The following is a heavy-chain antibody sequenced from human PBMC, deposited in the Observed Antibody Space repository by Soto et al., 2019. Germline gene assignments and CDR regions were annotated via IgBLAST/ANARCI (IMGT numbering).Heavy chain of an antibody. D-gene: IGHD5-18*01. CDR2: IYWDDDK. CDR1: GFSLSSIGVG. J-gene: IGHJ1*01. Sequence: QITLKESGPTLVKPTQTLTLTCTCSGFSLSSIGVGVGWIRQPPGKALEWLALIYWDDDKRYRQPLKSRITNTKDTSKNKVVLTMTNMDSVDTGTYYCAQGDNYGTPYFQDWGQGTLVTFSS. CDR3: AQGDNYGTPYFQD. V-gene: IGHV2-5*02.